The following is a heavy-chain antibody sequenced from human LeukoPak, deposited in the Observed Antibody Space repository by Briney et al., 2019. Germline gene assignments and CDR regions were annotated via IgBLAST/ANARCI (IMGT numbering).Heavy chain of an antibody. V-gene: IGHV3-21*01. Sequence: GGSLRLSCAAPGFTFSSYSMNWVRQAPGKGLEWVSSISSSSSYIYYADSVKGRFTISRDNAKNSLYLQMNSLRAEDTAVYYCARVGYSYGYCFDYWGQGTLVTVSS. CDR3: ARVGYSYGYCFDY. CDR1: GFTFSSYS. J-gene: IGHJ4*02. D-gene: IGHD5-18*01. CDR2: ISSSSSYI.